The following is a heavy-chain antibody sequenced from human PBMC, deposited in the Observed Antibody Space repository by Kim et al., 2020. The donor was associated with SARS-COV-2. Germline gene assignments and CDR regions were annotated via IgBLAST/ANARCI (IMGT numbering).Heavy chain of an antibody. Sequence: GGSLRLSCAASGFTFSSYGMHWVRQAPGKGLEWVAVISYDGSNKYYADSVKGRFTISRDNSKNTLYLQMNSLRAEDTAVYYCAKDWGSCSGGSCYRPPPWFDPWGQGTLVTVSS. V-gene: IGHV3-30*18. D-gene: IGHD2-15*01. CDR2: ISYDGSNK. CDR3: AKDWGSCSGGSCYRPPPWFDP. CDR1: GFTFSSYG. J-gene: IGHJ5*02.